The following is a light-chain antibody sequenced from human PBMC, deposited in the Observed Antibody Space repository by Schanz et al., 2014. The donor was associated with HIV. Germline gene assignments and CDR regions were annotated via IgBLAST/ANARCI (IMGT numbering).Light chain of an antibody. J-gene: IGKJ2*01. CDR3: QQLNSFPYT. Sequence: DIKLSQSPSFLSASVGDRVTVTCRASQDISTYLAWHHQKPGKPPNLLIYAASTLHTGVPLRFSGSGSGTDFTLTINGLQPDDFATYYCQQLNSFPYTFGQGTMLEI. CDR1: QDISTY. CDR2: AAS. V-gene: IGKV1-9*01.